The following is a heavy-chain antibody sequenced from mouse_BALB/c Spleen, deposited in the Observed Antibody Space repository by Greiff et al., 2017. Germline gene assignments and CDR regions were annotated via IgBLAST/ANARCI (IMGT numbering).Heavy chain of an antibody. CDR3: ARFTTARGAMDY. CDR1: GFTFSSFG. Sequence: EVQLVESGGGLVQPGGSRKLSCAASGFTFSSFGMHWVRQAPEKGLEWVAYISSGSSTIYYADTVKGRFTISRDNPKNTLFLQMTSLRSEDTAMYYCARFTTARGAMDYWGQGTSVTVSS. CDR2: ISSGSSTI. V-gene: IGHV5-17*02. J-gene: IGHJ4*01. D-gene: IGHD1-2*01.